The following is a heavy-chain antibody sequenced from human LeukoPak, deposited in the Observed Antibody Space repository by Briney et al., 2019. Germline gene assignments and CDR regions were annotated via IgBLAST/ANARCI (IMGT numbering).Heavy chain of an antibody. Sequence: SETLSLACAVYGGSFSGYYWSWIRQPPGKGLEWIGEINHSGSTNYNPSLKSRVTISVDTSKNQFSLKLSSVTAADTAVYYCAVTRWLQYAFDIWGRGTMVTVSS. D-gene: IGHD5-24*01. CDR3: AVTRWLQYAFDI. J-gene: IGHJ3*02. CDR2: INHSGST. V-gene: IGHV4-34*01. CDR1: GGSFSGYY.